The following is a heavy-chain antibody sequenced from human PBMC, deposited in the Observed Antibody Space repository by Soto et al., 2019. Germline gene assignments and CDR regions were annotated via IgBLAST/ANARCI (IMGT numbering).Heavy chain of an antibody. J-gene: IGHJ4*02. V-gene: IGHV3-23*01. Sequence: GGSLRLSCAASGFTFSSYAMSWVRQAPGKGLEWVSAIRGSGGSIYFADSVKGRFTISRDNSQNTLYLPMNSLRAEDTAVYDCAKGPYSSAWYSYWGQGTLVTVSS. CDR3: AKGPYSSAWYSY. CDR2: IRGSGGSI. D-gene: IGHD6-19*01. CDR1: GFTFSSYA.